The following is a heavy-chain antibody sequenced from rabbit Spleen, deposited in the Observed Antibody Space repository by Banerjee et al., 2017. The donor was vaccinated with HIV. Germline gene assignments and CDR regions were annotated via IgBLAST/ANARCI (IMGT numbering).Heavy chain of an antibody. CDR1: GFSFSSGYW. J-gene: IGHJ4*01. CDR2: IYSNTGGT. Sequence: QEQLVESGGGLVQPEGSLTLACTASGFSFSSGYWICWVRQAPGKGPEWIACIYSNTGGTGYASWAKGRFTISKTSSTTVTLQMTSLTAADTATYFCVRDRPTTTTNTNAYGYFDLWGPGTLVTVS. CDR3: VRDRPTTTTNTNAYGYFDL. V-gene: IGHV1S45*01. D-gene: IGHD2-1*01.